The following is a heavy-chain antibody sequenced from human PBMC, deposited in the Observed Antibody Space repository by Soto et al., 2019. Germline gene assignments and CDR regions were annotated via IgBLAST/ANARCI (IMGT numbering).Heavy chain of an antibody. Sequence: QVQLVQSGAEVKKPGASVKVSCKASGYTFTSYDINWVRQATGQGLEWMGWMNPNSGNTGYAQKFQGRVTMTRNTSISTAYMELSSVRSKATPVYHCARGRADDFDYWGQGTLVTVSS. V-gene: IGHV1-8*01. CDR3: ARGRADDFDY. CDR1: GYTFTSYD. J-gene: IGHJ4*02. CDR2: MNPNSGNT.